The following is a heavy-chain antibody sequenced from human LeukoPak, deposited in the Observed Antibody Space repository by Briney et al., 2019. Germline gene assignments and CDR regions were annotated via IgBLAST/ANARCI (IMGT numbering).Heavy chain of an antibody. D-gene: IGHD6-13*01. V-gene: IGHV4-59*01. CDR3: ATYSSSLEYFHP. CDR1: GVSMRGYF. Sequence: LGDPFLPLPVPGVSMRGYFWSWVRQPPPKGPEWIADINFSGSTNYNPSLRSRVAMSIDTSKNQFSLKLSSVTAADTAVYYCATYSSSLEYFHPWGQGTLVIVSS. J-gene: IGHJ1*01. CDR2: INFSGST.